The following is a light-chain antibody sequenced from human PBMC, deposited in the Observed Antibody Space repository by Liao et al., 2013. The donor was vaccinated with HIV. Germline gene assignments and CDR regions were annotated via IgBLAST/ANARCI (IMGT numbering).Light chain of an antibody. CDR3: QSADSSGTVV. Sequence: SYVLTQPPSVSVAPGKTARITCAGDNIGSKSVHWYNQKPGQAPVVVMFYDTDRPSGIPERFSGSSSGTTVTLTISGVQAEDEADYYCQSADSSGTVVFGGGTKLTVL. CDR2: YDT. CDR1: NIGSKS. V-gene: IGLV3-25*03. J-gene: IGLJ2*01.